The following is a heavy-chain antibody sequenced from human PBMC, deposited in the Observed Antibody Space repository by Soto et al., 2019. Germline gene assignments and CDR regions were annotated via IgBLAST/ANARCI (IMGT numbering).Heavy chain of an antibody. V-gene: IGHV3-74*01. D-gene: IGHD7-27*01. J-gene: IGHJ4*02. Sequence: PGGSLRLSCAASGFTFSRYWMHWVRQAPGKRLVWVSRINSDGSTTNYADSVEGRFTISRDNAKNTLFLQMNSLSAEDTAVYYCARDNWGSMPDYWGQGTLVTVSS. CDR2: INSDGSTT. CDR3: ARDNWGSMPDY. CDR1: GFTFSRYW.